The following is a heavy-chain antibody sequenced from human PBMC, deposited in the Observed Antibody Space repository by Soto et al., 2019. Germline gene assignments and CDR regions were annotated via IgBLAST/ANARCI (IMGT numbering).Heavy chain of an antibody. Sequence: QVQLQQWGAGLLKPSETLSLTCAVYGGSFSGYYWSWIRQPPGKGLEWIGEINHSGSTNYNPSLKSRVTISVDTSKNQFSLKLSSVTAADTAVYYCARDGYICAFDIWGQGTMVTVSS. CDR1: GGSFSGYY. CDR3: ARDGYICAFDI. J-gene: IGHJ3*02. D-gene: IGHD5-12*01. V-gene: IGHV4-34*01. CDR2: INHSGST.